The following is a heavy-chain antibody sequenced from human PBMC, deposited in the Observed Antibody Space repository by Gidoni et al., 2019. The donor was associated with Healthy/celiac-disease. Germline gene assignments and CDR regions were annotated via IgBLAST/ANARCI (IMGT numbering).Heavy chain of an antibody. V-gene: IGHV4-59*01. CDR2: TYASGST. CDR3: ARGGMGCGGDGCVFDY. CDR1: SGSISRYY. D-gene: IGHD2-21*02. Sequence: VQLQESGPGLAKPAETLSLTCTVSSGSISRYYWRWFRQPPGKGLEWSGYTYASGSTNYNPSLNGRVTISVDTAKNQFSRKLSSVTAADTAVYYCARGGMGCGGDGCVFDYWGQGTLVTVSS. J-gene: IGHJ4*02.